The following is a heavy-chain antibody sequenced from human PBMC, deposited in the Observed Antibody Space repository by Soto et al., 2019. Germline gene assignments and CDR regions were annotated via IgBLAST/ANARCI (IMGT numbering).Heavy chain of an antibody. CDR2: ISTYNSNT. CDR3: AREGYCSSGSCALYSHDFCGMVV. CDR1: HYSFARYG. V-gene: IGHV1-18*03. D-gene: IGHD2-15*01. Sequence: ASVKVSCKASHYSFARYGISWVRQAPGQGLEWMGWISTYNSNTKYAQKFQGRVTMTTDTPTSTAYMNLRSLTSDDMAVYYCAREGYCSSGSCALYSHDFCGMVVWGQGTTVTVSS. J-gene: IGHJ6*02.